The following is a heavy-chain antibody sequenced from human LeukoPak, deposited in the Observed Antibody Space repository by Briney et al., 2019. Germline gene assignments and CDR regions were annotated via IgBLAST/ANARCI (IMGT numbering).Heavy chain of an antibody. V-gene: IGHV3-23*01. J-gene: IGHJ4*02. Sequence: GGSLRLSCAASGFTFSSYAMSWVRQAPGKGLEWVSAISGSGGSTYYADSVKGRFTISRDNSKNKLYLQMNSLRAEDTAVYYCAKDMHRTIFGVVIIREDYWGQGTLVTVSS. CDR3: AKDMHRTIFGVVIIREDY. CDR2: ISGSGGST. CDR1: GFTFSSYA. D-gene: IGHD3-3*01.